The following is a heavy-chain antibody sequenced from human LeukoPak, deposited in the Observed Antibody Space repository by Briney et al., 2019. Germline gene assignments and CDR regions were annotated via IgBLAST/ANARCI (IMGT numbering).Heavy chain of an antibody. D-gene: IGHD7-27*01. Sequence: PSETLSLTCAVAGGSMTSGDYSWSWIRQPPGKGLEWIGYIYRSGSTYYHSSLKSRLIISLDKSKNQFSLRLSSVTAADTAVFYCVRVLARTGAIDYWGQGTLVTVSS. CDR2: IYRSGST. J-gene: IGHJ4*02. CDR1: GGSMTSGDYS. CDR3: VRVLARTGAIDY. V-gene: IGHV4-30-2*01.